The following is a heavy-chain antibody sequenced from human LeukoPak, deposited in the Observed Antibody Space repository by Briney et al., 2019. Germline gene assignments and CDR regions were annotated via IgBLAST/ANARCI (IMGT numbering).Heavy chain of an antibody. Sequence: GSLRLSCAASGFTFSSYAMSWVRQAPGKGLEWVSAISGSGGSTYYADSVKGRFTISRDNSKNTLYLQMNSLRAEDTAVYYCAREHDSKVPYYCGMDVWGQGTTVTVSS. CDR3: AREHDSKVPYYCGMDV. CDR1: GFTFSSYA. J-gene: IGHJ6*02. D-gene: IGHD3-22*01. CDR2: ISGSGGST. V-gene: IGHV3-23*01.